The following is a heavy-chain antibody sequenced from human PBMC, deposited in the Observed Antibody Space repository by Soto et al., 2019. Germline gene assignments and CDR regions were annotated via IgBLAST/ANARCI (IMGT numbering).Heavy chain of an antibody. V-gene: IGHV3-74*01. D-gene: IGHD3-22*01. CDR2: INGDGSET. Sequence: EVQLVESGGGLVQPGGSLRLSCAASGFTFSTHWMHWVRQAPGKGLVWVSRINGDGSETTYADSVKGRLTISRDNAKNTLYLQMNNLRVEAMAVYYCAGDSPNDSSVAGAYWGQGTLVTVSS. CDR1: GFTFSTHW. CDR3: AGDSPNDSSVAGAY. J-gene: IGHJ4*02.